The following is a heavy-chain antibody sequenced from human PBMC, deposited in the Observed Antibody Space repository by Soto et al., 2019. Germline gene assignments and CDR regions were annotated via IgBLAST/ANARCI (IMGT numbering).Heavy chain of an antibody. CDR2: IIPILGIA. CDR3: AREGFYYDSSGANWFDP. V-gene: IGHV1-69*04. D-gene: IGHD3-22*01. Sequence: SVKVSCKASGGTFSSYTISWVRQAPGQGLEWMGRIIPILGIANYAQKFQGRVTITADKSTSTAYMELSSLRSEDTAVYYCAREGFYYDSSGANWFDPWGQGTLVPSPQ. CDR1: GGTFSSYT. J-gene: IGHJ5*02.